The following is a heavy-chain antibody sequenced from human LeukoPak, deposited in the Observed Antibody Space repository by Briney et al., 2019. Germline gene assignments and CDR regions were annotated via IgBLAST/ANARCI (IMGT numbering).Heavy chain of an antibody. V-gene: IGHV3-23*01. CDR1: GFTFSSYA. CDR2: ISGSGGST. D-gene: IGHD3-3*01. J-gene: IGHJ4*02. Sequence: GGSLRLSCAASGFTFSSYAMSWVRQAPGKGLEWVSVISGSGGSTYTADSVKGRFTISRDNSKNTLYLQMHSLRAEDTAVYYCAKYSVFWSGYSDYWGQGTLVTVSS. CDR3: AKYSVFWSGYSDY.